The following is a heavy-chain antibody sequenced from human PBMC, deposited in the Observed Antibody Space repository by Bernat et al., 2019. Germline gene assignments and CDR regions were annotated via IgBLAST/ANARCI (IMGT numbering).Heavy chain of an antibody. V-gene: IGHV3-30*18. CDR3: AKNLRRYCSGGSCSEIDY. CDR1: GFTFSSYG. J-gene: IGHJ4*02. CDR2: ISYDGSNK. Sequence: QVQLVESRGGVVQPGRSLRLSCAASGFTFSSYGMHWVRQAPGKGLEWVAVISYDGSNKYYADSVKGRFTISRDNSKNTLYLQMNSLRAEDTAVYYCAKNLRRYCSGGSCSEIDYWGQGTLVTVSS. D-gene: IGHD2-15*01.